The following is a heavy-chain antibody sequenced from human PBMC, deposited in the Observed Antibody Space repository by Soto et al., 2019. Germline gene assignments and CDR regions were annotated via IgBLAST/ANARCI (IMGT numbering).Heavy chain of an antibody. J-gene: IGHJ5*02. Sequence: PSETLSLTCTVSGASISSGGYSWSWIRQPPGKGLEWIGYIYHDGTAYYTQSLKRRVTISIDRSKNQVSLIVNSVTAADTAIYFCARETTARFDPWGHGTLVTVSS. V-gene: IGHV4-30-2*01. CDR2: IYHDGTA. CDR1: GASISSGGYS. CDR3: ARETTARFDP. D-gene: IGHD1-1*01.